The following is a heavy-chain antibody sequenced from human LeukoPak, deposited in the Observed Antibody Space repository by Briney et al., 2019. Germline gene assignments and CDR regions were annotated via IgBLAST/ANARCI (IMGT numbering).Heavy chain of an antibody. D-gene: IGHD4-17*01. J-gene: IGHJ5*02. CDR2: VHYSGRT. CDR3: ARDGTTVPSLDP. V-gene: IGHV4-4*02. Sequence: PSETLSLTCAVSGGSISSSNWWSWVRQSPGKGLEWIGEVHYSGRTNYNPSLKSRITMSVDKSKNLFSLKLTSVTAADTAVYYCARDGTTVPSLDPWGQGTLVTVSS. CDR1: GGSISSSNW.